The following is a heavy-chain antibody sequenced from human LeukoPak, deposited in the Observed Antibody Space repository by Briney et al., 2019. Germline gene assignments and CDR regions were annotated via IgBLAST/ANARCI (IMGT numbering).Heavy chain of an antibody. CDR1: GGSFSGYY. CDR3: ARTRYERDGYNKRNDY. CDR2: INHSGST. Sequence: KPSETLSLTCAVYGGSFSGYYWSWIRQPPGKGLEWIGEINHSGSTNYNPSLKSRVTISVDTSKNQFSLKLSSVTAADTAVYYCARTRYERDGYNKRNDYWGQGTLVTVSS. D-gene: IGHD5-24*01. V-gene: IGHV4-34*01. J-gene: IGHJ4*02.